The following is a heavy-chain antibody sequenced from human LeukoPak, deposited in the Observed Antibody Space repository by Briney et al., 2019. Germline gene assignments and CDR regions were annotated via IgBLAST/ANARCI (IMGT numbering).Heavy chain of an antibody. D-gene: IGHD6-19*01. V-gene: IGHV3-66*01. Sequence: GGSLRLSCAASGFTVSSNYMSWVRQAPGKGLEWVSVIYSGGSTYYADSVKGRVTISRDNSKNTLYLQMNSLRAKDTAVYYCAREAVAGTLLGYWGQGTLVTVSS. CDR3: AREAVAGTLLGY. CDR2: IYSGGST. J-gene: IGHJ4*02. CDR1: GFTVSSNY.